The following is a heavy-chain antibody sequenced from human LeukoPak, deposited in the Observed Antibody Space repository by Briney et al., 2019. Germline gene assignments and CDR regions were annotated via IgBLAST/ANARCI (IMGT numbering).Heavy chain of an antibody. CDR3: ARETSQKGAHYTDV. V-gene: IGHV4-59*01. J-gene: IGHJ6*03. CDR2: IYYSGYT. CDR1: GGSISSYY. D-gene: IGHD3-16*01. Sequence: SETLSLTCTVSGGSISSYYWSWIRQPPGKGLEYIGYIYYSGYTNYNPSLKSRVTIDTSKNQFSLKLSSVTAADTAVYYCARETSQKGAHYTDVWGKGTTVTISS.